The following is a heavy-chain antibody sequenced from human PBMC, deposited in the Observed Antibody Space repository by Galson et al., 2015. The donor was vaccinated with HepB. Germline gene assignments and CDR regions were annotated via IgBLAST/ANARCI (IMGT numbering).Heavy chain of an antibody. J-gene: IGHJ5*02. CDR2: IWYDGSNK. CDR1: GFTFSSYG. V-gene: IGHV3-33*01. Sequence: SLRLSCAASGFTFSSYGMHWVRQAPGKGLEWVAVIWYDGSNKYYADSVKGRFTISRDNSKNTLYLQMNSLRAEDTAVYYCAREGGDSSRYVNNWFDPWGQGTLVTVSS. D-gene: IGHD6-13*01. CDR3: AREGGDSSRYVNNWFDP.